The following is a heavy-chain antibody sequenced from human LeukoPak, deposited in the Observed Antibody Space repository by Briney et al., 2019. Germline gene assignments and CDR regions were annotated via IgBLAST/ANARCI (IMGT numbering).Heavy chain of an antibody. CDR3: VRDLVDTAMWEFDY. CDR2: FDPEDGET. CDR1: GYTLNELS. V-gene: IGHV1-24*01. Sequence: ASVKVSCKVSGYTLNELSMHWVRQAPGKGLEWMGGFDPEDGETIYAQKFQGRVTMTEDTSTDTAYMELSSLRSEDTAVYYCVRDLVDTAMWEFDYWGQGTLVTVSS. J-gene: IGHJ4*02. D-gene: IGHD5-18*01.